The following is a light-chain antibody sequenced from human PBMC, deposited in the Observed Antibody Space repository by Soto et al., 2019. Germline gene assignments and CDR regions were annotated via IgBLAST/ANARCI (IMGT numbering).Light chain of an antibody. CDR2: GAS. CDR3: QQYNNWPLT. CDR1: QSVSSN. Sequence: EIVMTQSPATLSVSPGERATLSCRASQSVSSNLAWYQQKPGQAPRLLIYGASTRATGIPARFSGSGSGTEFTPTISSLQSEDFAVYYWQQYNNWPLTFGGGTKVEIK. J-gene: IGKJ4*01. V-gene: IGKV3-15*01.